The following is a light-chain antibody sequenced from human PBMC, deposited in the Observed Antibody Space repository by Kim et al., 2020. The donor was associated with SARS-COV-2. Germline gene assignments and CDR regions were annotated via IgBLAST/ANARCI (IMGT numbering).Light chain of an antibody. CDR2: QDS. J-gene: IGLJ2*01. Sequence: SYELTQPPSVSVSSGQTASITCSGDKLGDKYACWYQQKPGQSPVLVIYQDSKRPSGIPERFSGSNSGNTATLTISGTQAMDEADYYCQAWDSSTPVVFGGGTQLTVL. CDR3: QAWDSSTPVV. V-gene: IGLV3-1*01. CDR1: KLGDKY.